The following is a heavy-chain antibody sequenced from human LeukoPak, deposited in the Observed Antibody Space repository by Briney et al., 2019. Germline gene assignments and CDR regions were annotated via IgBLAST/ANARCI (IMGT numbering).Heavy chain of an antibody. Sequence: PSETLSLTCAVYGGSFSGYYWSWIRQPPGKGLEWIGEINHSGSTNYNPSLKSRVTISVDTSKNQFSLKLSSVTAADTAVYYCARGGGDYYDSSGYYYVNFAYWGQGTLVTVSS. V-gene: IGHV4-34*01. J-gene: IGHJ4*02. CDR2: INHSGST. D-gene: IGHD3-22*01. CDR3: ARGGGDYYDSSGYYYVNFAY. CDR1: GGSFSGYY.